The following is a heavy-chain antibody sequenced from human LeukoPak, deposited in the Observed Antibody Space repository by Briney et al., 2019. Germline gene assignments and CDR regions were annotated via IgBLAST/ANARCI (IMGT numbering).Heavy chain of an antibody. CDR1: GFIVSSNY. D-gene: IGHD4-17*01. Sequence: PGGPLRLSCAASGFIVSSNYLSWVRQAPGKGLEWVSVIYSGGNTYYADSVKGRFTISRDKSKNTLYLQMNSLSAEDTAVFYCARGGDYRVYYHTMDVWGQGTPVTVSS. CDR3: ARGGDYRVYYHTMDV. CDR2: IYSGGNT. V-gene: IGHV3-66*01. J-gene: IGHJ6*02.